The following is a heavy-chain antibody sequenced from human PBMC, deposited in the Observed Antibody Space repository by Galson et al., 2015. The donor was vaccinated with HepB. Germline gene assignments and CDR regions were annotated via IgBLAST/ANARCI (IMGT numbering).Heavy chain of an antibody. CDR1: GYTFTGYY. D-gene: IGHD1-7*01. Sequence: SVKVSCKASGYTFTGYYMHWVRQAPGQGLEWMGRINPNSGGTNYAQKFQGRVTMTRDTSISTAYMELSRLRSDDTAVYYCARGSIAELTQIEWGAFDIWGQGTMVTVSS. CDR3: ARGSIAELTQIEWGAFDI. CDR2: INPNSGGT. J-gene: IGHJ3*02. V-gene: IGHV1-2*02.